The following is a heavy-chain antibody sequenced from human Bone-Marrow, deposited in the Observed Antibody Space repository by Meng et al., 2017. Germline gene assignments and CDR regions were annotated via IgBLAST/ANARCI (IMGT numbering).Heavy chain of an antibody. CDR3: ARDSRTYYYDSSGYTFDY. CDR2: IYHSGST. Sequence: VPPEGSGPSLVKPSGPLSLTRAAPGGSISSSNWWSWVRQPPGKRLEWIGEIYHSGSTNYNPSLKSRVTISVDKSKNQFSLKLSSVTAADTAVYYCARDSRTYYYDSSGYTFDYWGQGTLVTVSS. CDR1: GGSISSSNW. J-gene: IGHJ4*02. V-gene: IGHV4-4*02. D-gene: IGHD3-22*01.